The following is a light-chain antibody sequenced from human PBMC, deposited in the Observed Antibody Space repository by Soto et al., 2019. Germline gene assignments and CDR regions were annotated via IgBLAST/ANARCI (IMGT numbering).Light chain of an antibody. Sequence: QSVLTQPPSASGGPGQRVFTSCSGSSSNIGGTNYAYWYQQLPGAAPKLLMHSNNLRPSGVPERISGSKSGTSASLAISGLRSEDEAVYYCASWDDRLGAVIFGGGTKVTVL. CDR1: SSNIGGTNY. CDR2: SNN. J-gene: IGLJ2*01. V-gene: IGLV1-47*02. CDR3: ASWDDRLGAVI.